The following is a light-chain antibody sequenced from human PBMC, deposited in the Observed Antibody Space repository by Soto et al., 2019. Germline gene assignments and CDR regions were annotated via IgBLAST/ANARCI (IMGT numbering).Light chain of an antibody. CDR2: DAS. CDR1: QSVRSER. Sequence: EIVLPQSPDTLSLSPGERATLSCMASQSVRSERLAWYQQKRGQAPTLLIFDASSRASGTPERFSGSGSGTDFTLTISRLEPEDFAVYYCQQYGTSPPTFGQGTKVDIK. CDR3: QQYGTSPPT. V-gene: IGKV3-20*01. J-gene: IGKJ1*01.